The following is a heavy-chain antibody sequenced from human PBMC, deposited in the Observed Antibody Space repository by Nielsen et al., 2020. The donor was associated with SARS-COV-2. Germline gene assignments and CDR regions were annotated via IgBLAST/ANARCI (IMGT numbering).Heavy chain of an antibody. D-gene: IGHD1-20*01. CDR1: GYTFTSYA. J-gene: IGHJ4*02. Sequence: ASVKVSCKASGYTFTSYAMNWVRQAPGQGLEWMGWINTNTGNPTYAQGFTGRFVFSLDTSVSTAYLQISSLKAEDTAVYYCARPTLSYNWNPTLVHFDYWGQGTLVTVSS. V-gene: IGHV7-4-1*02. CDR3: ARPTLSYNWNPTLVHFDY. CDR2: INTNTGNP.